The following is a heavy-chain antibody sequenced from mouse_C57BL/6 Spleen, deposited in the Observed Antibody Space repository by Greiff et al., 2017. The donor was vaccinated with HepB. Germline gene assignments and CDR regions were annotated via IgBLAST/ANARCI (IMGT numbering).Heavy chain of an antibody. V-gene: IGHV1-9*01. CDR1: GYTFTGYW. D-gene: IGHD1-1*01. J-gene: IGHJ2*01. Sequence: QVQLKQSGAELMKPGASVKLSCKATGYTFTGYWIEWVKQRPGHGLEWIGEILPGSGSTNYNEKFKGKATFTADTSSNTAYMQLSSLTTEDSAIYYCARFPSDYYGSSSYYFDYWGQGTTLTVSS. CDR3: ARFPSDYYGSSSYYFDY. CDR2: ILPGSGST.